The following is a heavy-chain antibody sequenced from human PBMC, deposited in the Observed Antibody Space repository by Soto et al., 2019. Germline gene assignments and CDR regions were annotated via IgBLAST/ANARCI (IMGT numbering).Heavy chain of an antibody. CDR3: ARITWGRDHYYGMDV. CDR1: GGSISSYY. J-gene: IGHJ6*02. V-gene: IGHV4-59*01. D-gene: IGHD1-26*01. Sequence: SETLSLTCTVSGGSISSYYWSWIRQPPGKGLEWIGYIYYSGSTNYNPSLKSRVTISVDTSLGAAYMELTSLRPDDTALYYCARITWGRDHYYGMDVWGQGTTVTVSS. CDR2: IYYSGST.